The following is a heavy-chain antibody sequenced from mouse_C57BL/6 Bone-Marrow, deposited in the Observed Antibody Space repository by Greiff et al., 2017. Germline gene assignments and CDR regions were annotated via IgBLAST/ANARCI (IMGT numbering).Heavy chain of an antibody. CDR3: ASWGVSEDSSGYYSMDY. D-gene: IGHD3-2*02. Sequence: VQLQQSGPVLVKPGASVKMSCKASGYTFTDYSMNWVKQSHGKSLEWIGVINPYNGGTSYNQKFKGKATLTVDKSSSTAYMGLNRLTSKDSAVYYCASWGVSEDSSGYYSMDYWGQGTTVTVSS. V-gene: IGHV1-19*01. CDR2: INPYNGGT. CDR1: GYTFTDYS. J-gene: IGHJ4*01.